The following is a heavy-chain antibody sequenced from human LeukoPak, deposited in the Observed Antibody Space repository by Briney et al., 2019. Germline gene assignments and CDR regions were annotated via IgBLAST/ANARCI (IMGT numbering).Heavy chain of an antibody. V-gene: IGHV3-23*01. D-gene: IGHD1-14*01. CDR3: GATGNYYYYGMDV. CDR2: ISGSGGST. CDR1: GFTFSSYA. Sequence: GGPLRLSCAASGFTFSSYAMSWVRQAPGKGLEWVSAISGSGGSTYYADSVKGRFTISRDNSKNTLYLQMNSLRAEDTAVYYCGATGNYYYYGMDVWGQGTTVTVSS. J-gene: IGHJ6*02.